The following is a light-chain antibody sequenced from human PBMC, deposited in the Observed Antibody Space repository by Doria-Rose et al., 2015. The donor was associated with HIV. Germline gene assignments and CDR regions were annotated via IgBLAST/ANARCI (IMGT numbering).Light chain of an antibody. CDR2: DGS. J-gene: IGKJ1*01. V-gene: IGKV3-20*01. Sequence: TQSPGTLSLSPGERATLSCRASQSFSSTYLALYQQKPGQAPSLLIYDGSTRATGIPDRFSASGSGTDFTLTSNRLEPEDFALYYCHQYGTSWTFGQGTKVEI. CDR1: QSFSSTY. CDR3: HQYGTSWT.